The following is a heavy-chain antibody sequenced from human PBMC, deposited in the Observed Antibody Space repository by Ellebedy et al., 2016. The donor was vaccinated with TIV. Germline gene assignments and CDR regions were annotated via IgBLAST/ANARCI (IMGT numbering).Heavy chain of an antibody. D-gene: IGHD4-11*01. Sequence: SETLSLTCSVSGGSIRPYFWAWIRQSPGKALEWIGYVYFSGSADYNPSLKSRVTISVDSSKNEISLTLHSVTAADTAVYYCARVGTELITVEEYFYFLDVWGKGTTVTVSS. V-gene: IGHV4-59*12. CDR3: ARVGTELITVEEYFYFLDV. CDR2: VYFSGSA. J-gene: IGHJ6*03. CDR1: GGSIRPYF.